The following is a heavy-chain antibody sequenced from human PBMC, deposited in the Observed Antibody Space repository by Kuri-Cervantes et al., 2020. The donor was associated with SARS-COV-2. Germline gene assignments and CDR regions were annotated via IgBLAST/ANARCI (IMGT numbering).Heavy chain of an antibody. Sequence: ESLKISCDASGDSISSTYWSLIRQPPGRGLEWIGFVHYSVTTSYSPSLKSRVTMSVDTSKNHFSLKLSSVTTADTAVYYCARGGGSLDCWGQGTLVTVSS. D-gene: IGHD6-19*01. CDR3: ARGGGSLDC. V-gene: IGHV4-59*01. J-gene: IGHJ4*02. CDR2: VHYSVTT. CDR1: GDSISSTY.